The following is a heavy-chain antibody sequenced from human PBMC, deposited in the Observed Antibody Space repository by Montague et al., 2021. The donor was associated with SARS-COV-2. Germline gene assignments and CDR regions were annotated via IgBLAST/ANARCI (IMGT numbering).Heavy chain of an antibody. CDR3: ARFGSGTLEFDL. J-gene: IGHJ4*02. D-gene: IGHD1-26*01. CDR2: IRTTGHT. Sequence: TLSPTCTVSGASISTGIYYWSWIRQPAGKGLEWIGRIRTTGHTDYNSSLESRVFMSVDTSTNQFSLSLTSVTAADTAVYFCARFGSGTLEFDLWGQGTLVTVPS. V-gene: IGHV4-61*02. CDR1: GASISTGIYY.